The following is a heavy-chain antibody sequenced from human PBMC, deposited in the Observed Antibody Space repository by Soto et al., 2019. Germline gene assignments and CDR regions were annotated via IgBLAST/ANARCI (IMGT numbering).Heavy chain of an antibody. CDR3: ARGLDIVVVPAAGYGMDV. CDR2: INPNIGGT. V-gene: IGHV1-2*02. CDR1: GYTFTGYY. J-gene: IGHJ6*02. Sequence: GASVKVSCKASGYTFTGYYMHWVRQAPGQGLEWMGWINPNIGGTNYAQKFQGRVTMTRDTSISTAYMELSRLRSDDTAVYYCARGLDIVVVPAAGYGMDVWGQGTPVTVSS. D-gene: IGHD2-2*01.